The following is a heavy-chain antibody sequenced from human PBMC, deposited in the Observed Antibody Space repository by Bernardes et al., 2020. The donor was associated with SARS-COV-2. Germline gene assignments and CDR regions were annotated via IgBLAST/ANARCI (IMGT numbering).Heavy chain of an antibody. CDR1: GYTFTDYY. J-gene: IGHJ6*01. D-gene: IGHD6-25*01. V-gene: IGHV1-2*02. CDR3: STKGPSVFPLAPSSKSTSGGTAALGCRVKDYYG. Sequence: ASVKVSCKASGYTFTDYYIHWVRQAPGQGLEWMGWIYPKSGDTNYAQKFQGRVTMTRDTSISTAYMDLSRLRSDDTAMYYSSTKGPSVFPLAPSSKSTSGGTAALGCRVKDYYG. CDR2: IYPKSGDT.